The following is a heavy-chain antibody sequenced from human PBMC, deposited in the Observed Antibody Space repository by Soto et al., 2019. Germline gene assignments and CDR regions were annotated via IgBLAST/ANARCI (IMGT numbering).Heavy chain of an antibody. V-gene: IGHV3-21*01. J-gene: IGHJ4*02. CDR1: GFTFSSYS. Sequence: GGSLRLSCAASGFTFSSYSMNWVRQAPGKGLEWASSISSSSSYIYYADSVKGRFTISRDNAKNSLYLQMNSLRAEDTAVYYCARDPGYCSSTSCYVYFDYWGQGTLVTVSS. CDR3: ARDPGYCSSTSCYVYFDY. D-gene: IGHD2-2*01. CDR2: ISSSSSYI.